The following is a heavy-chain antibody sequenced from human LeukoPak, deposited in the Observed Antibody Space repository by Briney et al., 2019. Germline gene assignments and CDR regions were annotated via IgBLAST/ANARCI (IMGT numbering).Heavy chain of an antibody. D-gene: IGHD6-13*01. Sequence: PGGSLRLSCTVSGFTVSSNSMSWVRQAPGKGLEWVSFIYSDNTHYSDSVKGRFTISRDNSKNTLYLQMNSLRAEDTAVYYCAKDPYFIAAAGFDYWGQGTLVTVSS. CDR3: AKDPYFIAAAGFDY. CDR1: GFTVSSNS. CDR2: IYSDNT. V-gene: IGHV3-53*01. J-gene: IGHJ4*02.